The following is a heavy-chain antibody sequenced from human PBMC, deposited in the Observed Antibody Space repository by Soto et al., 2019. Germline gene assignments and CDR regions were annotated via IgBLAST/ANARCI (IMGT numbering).Heavy chain of an antibody. V-gene: IGHV4-39*01. Sequence: QLQLQESGPGLVRPSETLPLTCTVSGGSISSSSYYWGWIRQPPGEGLEWIGNIFYTRSTYYNPSLKSRLTISVDTSKNQCSLRLSSMPAADTAVYYCARRFDYGSGFRAFDFWGQGTMVTVSS. D-gene: IGHD3-10*01. CDR2: IFYTRST. CDR3: ARRFDYGSGFRAFDF. J-gene: IGHJ3*01. CDR1: GGSISSSSYY.